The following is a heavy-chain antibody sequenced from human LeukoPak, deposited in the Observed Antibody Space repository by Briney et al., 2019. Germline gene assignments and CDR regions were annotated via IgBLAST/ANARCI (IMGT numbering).Heavy chain of an antibody. CDR1: GGSFSGYY. CDR2: INHSGDT. CDR3: ARHLTYGSGSQYYYGMDV. D-gene: IGHD3-10*01. J-gene: IGHJ6*02. Sequence: PSETLSLTCAVYGGSFSGYYWNWIRQPPGKGLEWIGEINHSGDTNYNPSLKSRVTMSVDTSKNQFSLRLSSVTAADTAVYHCARHLTYGSGSQYYYGMDVWGQGTTVTVSS. V-gene: IGHV4-34*01.